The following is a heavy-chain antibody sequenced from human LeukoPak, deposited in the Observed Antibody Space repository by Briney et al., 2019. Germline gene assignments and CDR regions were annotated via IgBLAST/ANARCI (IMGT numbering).Heavy chain of an antibody. V-gene: IGHV1-2*02. CDR1: GYTLTGDY. CDR3: ASGRGGSYYDY. J-gene: IGHJ4*02. D-gene: IGHD1-26*01. Sequence: ASVTVSCKASGYTLTGDYMYWVRQAPGQGLEWMGWINPNSGDTNYAQKFQGRVTMTRDTSISTAYMELSRLRSDDTAVYYCASGRGGSYYDYWGQGTLVTVSS. CDR2: INPNSGDT.